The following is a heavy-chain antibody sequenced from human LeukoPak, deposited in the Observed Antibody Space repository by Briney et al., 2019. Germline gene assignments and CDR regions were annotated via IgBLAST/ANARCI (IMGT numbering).Heavy chain of an antibody. CDR3: ARGPQGLDWLPFFDP. J-gene: IGHJ5*02. CDR1: GFTFSSYS. D-gene: IGHD3/OR15-3a*01. CDR2: ISSSSSYI. Sequence: GGSLRLSCAASGFTFSSYSMNWLRQAPGKGLEWVSSISSSSSYIYYADSVKGRFTISRDNAKNSLYLQMNSLRAEDTAVYYCARGPQGLDWLPFFDPWGQGTLVTVSS. V-gene: IGHV3-21*01.